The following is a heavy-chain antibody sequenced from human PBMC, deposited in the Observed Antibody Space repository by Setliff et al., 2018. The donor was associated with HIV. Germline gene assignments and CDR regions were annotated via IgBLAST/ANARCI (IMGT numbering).Heavy chain of an antibody. Sequence: LSLTCAVYGGSFSGHYWSWIRQPPGKGLEWIGEINHSGSTNYNPSLKSRVTISVDTSKKQFSLKLSSVTAADTAVYYCARGVRNFWSGDDVEYYFDYWGQGTLVTVSS. CDR1: GGSFSGHY. V-gene: IGHV4-34*01. CDR3: ARGVRNFWSGDDVEYYFDY. CDR2: INHSGST. J-gene: IGHJ4*02. D-gene: IGHD3-3*01.